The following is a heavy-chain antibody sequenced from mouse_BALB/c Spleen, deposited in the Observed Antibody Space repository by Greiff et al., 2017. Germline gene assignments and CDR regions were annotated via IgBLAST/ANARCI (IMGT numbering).Heavy chain of an antibody. J-gene: IGHJ4*01. CDR1: GYTFTSYW. V-gene: IGHV1-7*01. D-gene: IGHD4-1*01. CDR3: ARRWDVGAMDY. Sequence: QVQLKESGAELAKPGASVKMSCKASGYTFTSYWMHWVKQRPGQGLEWIGYINPSTGYTEYNQKFKDKATLTADKSSSTAYMQLSSLTSEDSAVYYCARRWDVGAMDYWGQGTSVTVSS. CDR2: INPSTGYT.